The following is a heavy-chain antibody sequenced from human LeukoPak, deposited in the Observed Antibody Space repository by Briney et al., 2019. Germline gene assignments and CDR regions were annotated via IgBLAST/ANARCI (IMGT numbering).Heavy chain of an antibody. J-gene: IGHJ3*02. V-gene: IGHV1-69*13. D-gene: IGHD3-3*01. CDR2: IIPIFGTA. CDR1: GGTFSSYA. Sequence: ASVKVSCKASGGTFSSYAISWVRQAPGQGLEWMGGIIPIFGTANYAQKFQGRVTITADESTSTAYMELSSLRSEDTAVYYCASPNAVLRFLEWSSPDAFDIWGQGTMVTVSS. CDR3: ASPNAVLRFLEWSSPDAFDI.